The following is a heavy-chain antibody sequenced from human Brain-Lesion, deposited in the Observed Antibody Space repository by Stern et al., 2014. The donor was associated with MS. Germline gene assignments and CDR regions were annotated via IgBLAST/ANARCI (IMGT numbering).Heavy chain of an antibody. Sequence: VQLVESGAEVKKPGASVKVSCKVSGYTLTELSMHWVRQAPRKGLEWMGGFETEDGETIYAQKFQGRVTMTEDTSTDTAYMELSSLRSEDTAVYYCATLSPGAGGNYYRHFDYWGQGTLVTVSS. CDR3: ATLSPGAGGNYYRHFDY. J-gene: IGHJ4*02. CDR2: FETEDGET. CDR1: GYTLTELS. D-gene: IGHD1-26*01. V-gene: IGHV1-24*01.